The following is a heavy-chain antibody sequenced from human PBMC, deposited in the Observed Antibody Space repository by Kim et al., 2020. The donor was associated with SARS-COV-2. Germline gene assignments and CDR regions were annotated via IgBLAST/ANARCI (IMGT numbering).Heavy chain of an antibody. D-gene: IGHD3-22*01. CDR1: GYTFTSYD. CDR3: ARSLNRYYYDSSGSDY. J-gene: IGHJ4*02. CDR2: MNPNSGNT. V-gene: IGHV1-8*01. Sequence: ASVKVSCKASGYTFTSYDINWVQQATGQGLEWMGWMNPNSGNTGYAQKFQGRVTMTRNTSISTAYMELSSLRSEDTAVYYCARSLNRYYYDSSGSDYWGQGTLVTVSS.